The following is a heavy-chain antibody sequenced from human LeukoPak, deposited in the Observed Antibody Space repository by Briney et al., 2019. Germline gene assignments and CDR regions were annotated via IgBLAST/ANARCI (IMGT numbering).Heavy chain of an antibody. Sequence: QPGGSLRLSCAASGFTFSSYWMHWVRQAPGKGLVWVSRINSDGSSTSYADSVKGRFTISRDNAKNTLYLQMNSLRAEDTAVYYCARADYDRVAFDIWGQGTMVTVSS. CDR1: GFTFSSYW. J-gene: IGHJ3*02. CDR3: ARADYDRVAFDI. CDR2: INSDGSST. D-gene: IGHD3-22*01. V-gene: IGHV3-74*01.